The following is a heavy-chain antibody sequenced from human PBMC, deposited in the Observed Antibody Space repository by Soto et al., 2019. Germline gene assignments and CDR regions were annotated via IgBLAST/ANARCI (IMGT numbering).Heavy chain of an antibody. Sequence: QVQLVQSGAEVKKPGASVKVACKASAYSFTSYGISWVRQAPGEGLEWMGWISADNGHTNYAQKFQGRVTMTKDTSTRTAYMDLRSLRSDDTAVYYCAPVYGSGSYFVDYYGMDVWGQGTTVTVSS. CDR2: ISADNGHT. CDR1: AYSFTSYG. J-gene: IGHJ6*02. CDR3: APVYGSGSYFVDYYGMDV. V-gene: IGHV1-18*01. D-gene: IGHD3-10*01.